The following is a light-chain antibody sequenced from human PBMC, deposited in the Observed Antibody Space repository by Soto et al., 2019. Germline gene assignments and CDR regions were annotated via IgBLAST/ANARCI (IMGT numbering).Light chain of an antibody. J-gene: IGLJ3*02. CDR2: DVS. V-gene: IGLV2-14*01. Sequence: QSALTQPASVSGSPGQSITISCTGTSSDVGAYNYVSWFQQHPGKAPRLIIYDVSNRPSGVSNRFSGSKSGNTASLTISGLPAEDAAYYYCSSYTTSPTGVFGGGTKLTVL. CDR3: SSYTTSPTGV. CDR1: SSDVGAYNY.